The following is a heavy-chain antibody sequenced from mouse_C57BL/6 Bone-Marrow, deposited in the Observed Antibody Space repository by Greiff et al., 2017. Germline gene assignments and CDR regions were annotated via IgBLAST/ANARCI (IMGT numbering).Heavy chain of an antibody. CDR3: AKFYYDYLYAMDY. CDR2: IWRGGST. V-gene: IGHV2-5*01. Sequence: QVQLKESGPGLVQPSQSLSITCTVSGFSLTSYGVHWVRQSPGQGLEWLGVIWRGGSTDYNAAFMSRLSITTDNSKSPVFFKMNSLQADDTAIYYCAKFYYDYLYAMDYWGQGTSVTVSS. J-gene: IGHJ4*01. D-gene: IGHD2-4*01. CDR1: GFSLTSYG.